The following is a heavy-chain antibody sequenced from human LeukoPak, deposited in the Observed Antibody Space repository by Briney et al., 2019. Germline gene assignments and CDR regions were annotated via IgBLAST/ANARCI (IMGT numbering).Heavy chain of an antibody. J-gene: IGHJ3*02. CDR3: AKFYSSAWYGAFDI. D-gene: IGHD6-19*01. Sequence: GGSLRLSCAASGFTFSSYAMSWVRQAPVKGLEWVSATSGSGGSTYYADSMKGRFTMSRDNSKNTLYLQMNSLRAEDTAVYYCAKFYSSAWYGAFDIWGQGTMVTVSS. CDR1: GFTFSSYA. CDR2: TSGSGGST. V-gene: IGHV3-23*01.